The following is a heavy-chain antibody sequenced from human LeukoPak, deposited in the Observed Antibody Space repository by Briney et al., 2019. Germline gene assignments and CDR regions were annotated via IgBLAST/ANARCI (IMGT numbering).Heavy chain of an antibody. CDR3: ARDVYDSGRGAFDI. CDR1: GFMFSNYW. Sequence: GGSLRLSCAASGFMFSNYWMSWVRQAPGKGLEWVANIKQDGSEKYYVDSVKGRFTISRDNAKNSLFLQMNSLRAEDTAVYYCARDVYDSGRGAFDIFGQGTMVTVSS. CDR2: IKQDGSEK. J-gene: IGHJ3*02. D-gene: IGHD3-10*01. V-gene: IGHV3-7*01.